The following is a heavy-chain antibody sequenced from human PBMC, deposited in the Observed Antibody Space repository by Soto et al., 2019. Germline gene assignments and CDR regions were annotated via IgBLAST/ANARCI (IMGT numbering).Heavy chain of an antibody. CDR1: GGSISSGGYY. D-gene: IGHD2-8*01. V-gene: IGHV4-31*03. Sequence: KASETLSLTCTVSGGSISSGGYYWSWIRQHPGKGLEWIGYIYYSGSTYYNPSLKSRVTISVDTSKNQFSLKLSSVTAADTAVYYCARGCTNGVCSSYYFDYWGQGTLVTVSS. J-gene: IGHJ4*02. CDR2: IYYSGST. CDR3: ARGCTNGVCSSYYFDY.